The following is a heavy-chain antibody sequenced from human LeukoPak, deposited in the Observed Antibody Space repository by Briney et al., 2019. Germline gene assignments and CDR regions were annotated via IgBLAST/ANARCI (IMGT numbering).Heavy chain of an antibody. CDR1: GHTFTSYY. D-gene: IGHD6-19*01. V-gene: IGHV1-8*03. CDR3: ARDQGDIAVADPLDV. Sequence: SVKLSCIPSGHTFTSYYINWVRQATRHGLEWVGWTNPNSGNTSYAQKFQGRVTITRDTSISTAYMELSRLRSDDTAVYYCARDQGDIAVADPLDVWGKGTTVTVSS. J-gene: IGHJ6*04. CDR2: TNPNSGNT.